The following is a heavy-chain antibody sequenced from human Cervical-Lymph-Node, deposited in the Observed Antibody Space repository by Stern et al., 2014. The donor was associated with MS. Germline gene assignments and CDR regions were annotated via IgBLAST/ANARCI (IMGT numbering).Heavy chain of an antibody. CDR1: GYSFTSYW. CDR2: IYPGDSDT. CDR3: ARSPRYIAVDVEWFDP. D-gene: IGHD6-19*01. Sequence: EVQLVESGAEVKKPGESLKISCKGSGYSFTSYWIGWVRQMPGKGLEWMGIIYPGDSDTRYSPSFQGQVTISADKSISTAYLQWSSLKASDTAMYYCARSPRYIAVDVEWFDPWGQGTLVTVSS. J-gene: IGHJ5*02. V-gene: IGHV5-51*01.